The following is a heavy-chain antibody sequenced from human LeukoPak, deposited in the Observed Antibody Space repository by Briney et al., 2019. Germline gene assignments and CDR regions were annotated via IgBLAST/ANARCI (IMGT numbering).Heavy chain of an antibody. Sequence: ASVKVSCKASGYTFTDYYIHLVRQVPGQGLEWMGWINPNSGDTKLAQKFQGWVTMTRDTSIGTAYLELSRLTSDDTAVYYCARDRGPQWWGSFDYWGRGTLVTVSS. CDR1: GYTFTDYY. CDR3: ARDRGPQWWGSFDY. CDR2: INPNSGDT. J-gene: IGHJ4*02. V-gene: IGHV1-2*04. D-gene: IGHD3-16*01.